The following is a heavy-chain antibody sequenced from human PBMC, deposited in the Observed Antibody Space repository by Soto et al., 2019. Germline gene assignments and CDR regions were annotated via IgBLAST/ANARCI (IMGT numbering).Heavy chain of an antibody. CDR3: ARGGRVLRFLEWLPFDY. V-gene: IGHV4-59*01. Sequence: SETLSLTCTVGGGSISSYYWSWIRQPPGKGLEWIGYIYYSGSTNYNPSLKSRVTISVDTSKNQFSLKLSSVTAADTAVYYCARGGRVLRFLEWLPFDYWGQGTLVTVSS. J-gene: IGHJ4*02. D-gene: IGHD3-3*01. CDR2: IYYSGST. CDR1: GGSISSYY.